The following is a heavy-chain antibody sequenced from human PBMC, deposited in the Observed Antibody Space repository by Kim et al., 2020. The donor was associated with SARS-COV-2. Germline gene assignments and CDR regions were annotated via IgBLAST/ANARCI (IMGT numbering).Heavy chain of an antibody. CDR1: GFTFSTYW. CDR2: INQGGTEK. V-gene: IGHV3-7*01. CDR3: SRTHYGDYV. D-gene: IGHD4-17*01. J-gene: IGHJ4*02. Sequence: GGSLRLSCAASGFTFSTYWMTWVRQAPGKGLEWVANINQGGTEKYYVDSVKGRFTISRDNAKNSLFLDVNSLRVEETAVYYCSRTHYGDYVWGQGTLVTV.